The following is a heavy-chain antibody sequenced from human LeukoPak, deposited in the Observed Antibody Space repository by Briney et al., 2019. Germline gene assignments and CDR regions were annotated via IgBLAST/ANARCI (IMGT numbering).Heavy chain of an antibody. D-gene: IGHD3-3*01. V-gene: IGHV4-34*01. Sequence: SETLSLTCAVYGGSFSGYYWSWIRQPPGKGLEWIGEINHSGSTNYNPSLKSRVTISVDTSKNQFSLKLSSVTAADTAVYYCAIGSITIFGVVKGVRFDYWGQGTLVTVSS. CDR1: GGSFSGYY. CDR2: INHSGST. CDR3: AIGSITIFGVVKGVRFDY. J-gene: IGHJ4*02.